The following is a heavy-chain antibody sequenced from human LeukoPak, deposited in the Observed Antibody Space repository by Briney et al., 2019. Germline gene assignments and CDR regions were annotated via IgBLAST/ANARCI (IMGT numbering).Heavy chain of an antibody. V-gene: IGHV4-61*02. CDR2: IYTSGST. CDR1: GGSISSGSYY. J-gene: IGHJ5*02. Sequence: KASETLSLTCTVSGGSISSGSYYWSWIRQPAGKGLEWIGRIYTSGSTNYNPSLKSRFTISVDTSKNQFSLKLSSVTAADTAVYYCARVKQQPREGWFDPWGQGTLVTVSS. CDR3: ARVKQQPREGWFDP. D-gene: IGHD6-13*01.